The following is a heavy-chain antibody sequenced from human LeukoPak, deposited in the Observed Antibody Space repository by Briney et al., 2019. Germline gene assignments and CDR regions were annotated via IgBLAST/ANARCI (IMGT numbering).Heavy chain of an antibody. Sequence: SETLSLTCTVSGGSISSYYWSWIRQPPGKGLEWIGEINHSGSTNYNPSLKSRVTISVDTSKNQFSLKLSSVTAADTAVYYCARHRLCSSTSCYFNWFDPWGQGTLVTVSS. CDR1: GGSISSYY. CDR2: INHSGST. V-gene: IGHV4-34*01. CDR3: ARHRLCSSTSCYFNWFDP. J-gene: IGHJ5*02. D-gene: IGHD2-2*01.